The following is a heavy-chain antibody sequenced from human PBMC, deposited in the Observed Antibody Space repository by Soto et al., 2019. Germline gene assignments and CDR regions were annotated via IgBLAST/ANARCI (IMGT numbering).Heavy chain of an antibody. CDR3: ASGGEGSIAVAG. CDR1: GGSISGSSYY. V-gene: IGHV4-39*01. CDR2: IYYTGRT. J-gene: IGHJ4*02. D-gene: IGHD6-19*01. Sequence: QLQLQESGPGLVKPSETLSLTCTVSGGSISGSSYYWGWIRQPPGQGLEWIGAIYYTGRTYYKPSLKSRVTISVDTSKNQCSLKLNSVSAADTAVYYCASGGEGSIAVAGWGQGTLVTVSS.